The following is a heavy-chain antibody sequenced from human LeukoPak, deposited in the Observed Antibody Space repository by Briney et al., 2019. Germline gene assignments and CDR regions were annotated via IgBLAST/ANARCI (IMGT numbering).Heavy chain of an antibody. CDR3: ARVTEYSYGFDY. D-gene: IGHD5-18*01. J-gene: IGHJ4*02. V-gene: IGHV4-38-2*02. CDR1: GYSISSGYY. Sequence: SETLSLTCTVPGYSISSGYYWGWIRQPPGKGLEWIGSIYHSGSTYYNPSLKSRVTISVDTSKNQFSLKLSSVTAADTAVYYCARVTEYSYGFDYWGQGTLVTVSS. CDR2: IYHSGST.